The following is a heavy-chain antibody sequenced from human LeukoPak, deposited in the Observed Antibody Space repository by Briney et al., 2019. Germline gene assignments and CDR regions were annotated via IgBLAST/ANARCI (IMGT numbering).Heavy chain of an antibody. CDR2: ILGETTT. D-gene: IGHD3/OR15-3a*01. V-gene: IGHV3-53*01. CDR3: VRDKGLRPKERFDS. CDR1: GSSVSSNF. Sequence: GGSLRLTCAVSGSSVSSNFMTWVRQAPGKGLEWVSLILGETTTTYADSVEGRFTISRDNSKNTLYLQMNRLRAEDTAVYYCVRDKGLRPKERFDSWGQGTRLTLSS. J-gene: IGHJ4*02.